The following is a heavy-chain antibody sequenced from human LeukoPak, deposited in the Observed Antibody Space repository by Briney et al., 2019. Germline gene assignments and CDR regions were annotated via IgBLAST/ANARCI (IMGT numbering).Heavy chain of an antibody. CDR3: ARQDGYGEYLFDY. J-gene: IGHJ4*02. V-gene: IGHV5-51*01. Sequence: GESLKISCQGSGYDFSSYWIAWVRQMPGKGLEWMGIIYPGDSDTRYSPSFQGQVTISADKSISAAYLQWSSLRASDTAMYFCARQDGYGEYLFDYWGQGTLVTVSS. CDR2: IYPGDSDT. D-gene: IGHD2-2*03. CDR1: GYDFSSYW.